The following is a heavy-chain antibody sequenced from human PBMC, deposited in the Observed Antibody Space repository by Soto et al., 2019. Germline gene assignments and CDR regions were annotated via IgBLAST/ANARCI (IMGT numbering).Heavy chain of an antibody. J-gene: IGHJ4*01. CDR2: IIPILGTP. Sequence: SVKVSCKASGDTFSTYSISWVRQAPGQGLEWLGGIIPILGTPSYAQRFQGRVTITAEKSTSTTYMELSSLRSEDTAVYYCARERYRYDRRGYYRPNYWG. V-gene: IGHV1-69*08. D-gene: IGHD3-22*01. CDR3: ARERYRYDRRGYYRPNY. CDR1: GDTFSTYS.